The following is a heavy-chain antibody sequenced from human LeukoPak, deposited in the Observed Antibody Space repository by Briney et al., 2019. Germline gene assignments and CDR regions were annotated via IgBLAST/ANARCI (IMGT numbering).Heavy chain of an antibody. V-gene: IGHV1-2*02. CDR1: GYTFTDYY. J-gene: IGHJ4*02. D-gene: IGHD6-19*01. Sequence: ASVKVSCKASGYTFTDYYIHWVRQAPGQGLEWMGWINPNSGGTNYAQKFQGRVTMTRDTSISAAYMDLSGLRSDDTAVYYCARHRSSGRDFDYWGQGTLVTVSS. CDR3: ARHRSSGRDFDY. CDR2: INPNSGGT.